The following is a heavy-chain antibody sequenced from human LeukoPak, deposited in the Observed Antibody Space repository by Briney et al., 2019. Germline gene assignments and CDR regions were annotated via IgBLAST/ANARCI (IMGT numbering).Heavy chain of an antibody. CDR3: AIRTADSYGFDAFDI. D-gene: IGHD5-18*01. J-gene: IGHJ3*02. V-gene: IGHV1-24*01. CDR2: FDPEGGET. Sequence: GASVKVSCKVSGYTLTELSMHWVRQAPGKGLEWMGGFDPEGGETIYAQKFQGRVTMTEDTSTDTAYMELSSLRSEDTAVYYCAIRTADSYGFDAFDIWGQGTMVTVSS. CDR1: GYTLTELS.